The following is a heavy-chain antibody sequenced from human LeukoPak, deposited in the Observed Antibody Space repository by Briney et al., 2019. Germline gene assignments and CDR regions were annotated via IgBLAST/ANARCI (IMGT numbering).Heavy chain of an antibody. Sequence: ASVKVSCKASGYTFTGYYMHWVRQAPGQGLEWMGWINPNSGGTNYAQKFQGRVTMTRDTSISTAYMELSRLSSDDTAVYYCARSSYGGNLGDFDYWGQGTLVTVSS. CDR2: INPNSGGT. V-gene: IGHV1-2*02. CDR1: GYTFTGYY. CDR3: ARSSYGGNLGDFDY. J-gene: IGHJ4*02. D-gene: IGHD4/OR15-4a*01.